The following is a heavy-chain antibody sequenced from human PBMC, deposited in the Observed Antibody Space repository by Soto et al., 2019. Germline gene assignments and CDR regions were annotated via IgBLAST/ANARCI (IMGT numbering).Heavy chain of an antibody. J-gene: IGHJ4*02. CDR1: GFPFCSPT. CDR2: IDGRGTRT. V-gene: IGHV3-21*01. Sequence: GGSLRLSCEAPGFPFCSPTINWVRHAPGKGLEWVSSIDGRGTRTFYADALKGRFTISRDNARNSLYLQMNSLRAEDTAVYYCTREVQPVIRREYDYWGQGALVTVSS. CDR3: TREVQPVIRREYDY.